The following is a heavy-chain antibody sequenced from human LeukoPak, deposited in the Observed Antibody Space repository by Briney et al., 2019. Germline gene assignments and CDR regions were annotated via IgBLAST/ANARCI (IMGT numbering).Heavy chain of an antibody. CDR3: ARRNIAAAVYWFDP. CDR1: GGSISSGDYY. Sequence: PSETLSLTCTVSGGSISSGDYYWSWIRQPPGKGLEWIGSIYHSGSTYYNPSLKSRVTISVDTSKNQFSLKLSSVTAADTAVYYCARRNIAAAVYWFDPWGQGTLVTVSS. CDR2: IYHSGST. D-gene: IGHD6-13*01. V-gene: IGHV4-39*07. J-gene: IGHJ5*02.